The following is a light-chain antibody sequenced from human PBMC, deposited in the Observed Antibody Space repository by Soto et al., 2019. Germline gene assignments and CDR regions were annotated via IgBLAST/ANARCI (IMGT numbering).Light chain of an antibody. J-gene: IGLJ1*01. CDR1: SSDVGNYKY. V-gene: IGLV2-14*01. CDR3: FSYTSSGTYV. CDR2: EVS. Sequence: QSVLTQPASVSGSPGQSITTSYTGTSSDVGNYKYVSWYQQHPGKAPKLMIYEVSNRPSGVSNRFSGSKSGNTASLTISGLQAEDETDYYCFSYTSSGTYVFGTGTKVTVL.